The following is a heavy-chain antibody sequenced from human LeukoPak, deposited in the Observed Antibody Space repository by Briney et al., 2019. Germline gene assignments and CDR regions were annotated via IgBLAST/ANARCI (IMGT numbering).Heavy chain of an antibody. CDR1: GGSISSSSYY. CDR3: ARCIKYYYGSGSYYNDYYYYYYMDV. Sequence: SETLSLTCTVSGGSISSSSYYWGWIRQPPGKGLEWIGEINHSGSTNYNPSLRSRVTISVDTSKNQFSLKLSSVTAADTAVYYCARCIKYYYGSGSYYNDYYYYYYMDVWGKGTTVTISS. D-gene: IGHD3-10*01. J-gene: IGHJ6*03. CDR2: INHSGST. V-gene: IGHV4-39*07.